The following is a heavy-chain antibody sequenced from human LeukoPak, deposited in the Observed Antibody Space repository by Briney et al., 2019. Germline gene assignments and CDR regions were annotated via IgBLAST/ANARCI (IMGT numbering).Heavy chain of an antibody. CDR3: SRDYYSANHKDAFGI. CDR1: GFTFGDYA. Sequence: GGSLRLSCTASGFTFGDYAMSWFRQAPGKGLEWVGFIRSKAYGGTTEYAASVKGRFTISRDDSKSIAYLQMDSLKTEDTAVYFCSRDYYSANHKDAFGIWGQGTLVTVSP. D-gene: IGHD3-10*01. J-gene: IGHJ3*02. V-gene: IGHV3-49*03. CDR2: IRSKAYGGTT.